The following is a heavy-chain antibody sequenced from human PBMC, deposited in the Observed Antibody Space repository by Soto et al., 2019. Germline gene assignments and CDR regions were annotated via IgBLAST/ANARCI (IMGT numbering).Heavy chain of an antibody. D-gene: IGHD6-13*01. CDR1: GYTFTSYY. CDR2: INPSGGST. CDR3: ARDVAAAGTNPRIDYYYYGMDV. V-gene: IGHV1-46*01. J-gene: IGHJ6*02. Sequence: GASVKVSCKASGYTFTSYYMHWVRQAPGQGLEWMGIINPSGGSTSYAQKFQGRVTMTRDTSTSTVYMELSSLRSEDTAVYYCARDVAAAGTNPRIDYYYYGMDVWGQGTTVTVSS.